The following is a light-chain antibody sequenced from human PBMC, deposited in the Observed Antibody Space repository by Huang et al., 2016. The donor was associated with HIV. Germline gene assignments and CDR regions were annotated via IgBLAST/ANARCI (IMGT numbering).Light chain of an antibody. J-gene: IGKJ1*01. CDR2: KVS. V-gene: IGKV2-30*02. CDR3: MQGTHWPQT. CDR1: HSLLHSDGNTY. Sequence: DVVLTQSPLSLPVTLGQPASISCKSSHSLLHSDGNTYLNWFLQRPGQSPRRLIYKVSKREFGVPARFSGSGSGADFTLTISRVEADDIGVYYCMQGTHWPQTFGQGTKVEVK.